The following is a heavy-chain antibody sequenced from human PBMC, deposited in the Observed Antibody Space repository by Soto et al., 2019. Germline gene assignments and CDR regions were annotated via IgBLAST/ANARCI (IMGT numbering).Heavy chain of an antibody. J-gene: IGHJ4*02. CDR2: IYYSGST. Sequence: SETLSLTCTVSGGCMSSGDYYWGWIRQPPGKGLEWIGSIYYSGSTYYNPSLKSRVTISVDTSKNQFSLKLSSVTAADTAVYYCARQGGTMVVHPYYFDYWGQGTLVTVSS. CDR3: ARQGGTMVVHPYYFDY. V-gene: IGHV4-39*01. D-gene: IGHD3-10*01. CDR1: GGCMSSGDYY.